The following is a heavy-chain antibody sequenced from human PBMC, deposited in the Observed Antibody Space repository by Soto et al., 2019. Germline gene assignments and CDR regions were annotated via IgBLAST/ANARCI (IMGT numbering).Heavy chain of an antibody. J-gene: IGHJ3*02. CDR1: GDSVSSNSVV. Sequence: SQTLSLTCAISGDSVSSNSVVWNWIRQSPSRGLEWPGRTYYRSQWYNEYVVFVKSRITIDPDTSKNQFSLQLNSVTPEDTAVYYCARGIYDTSVGTAFDIWGQGTKVTVSS. CDR3: ARGIYDTSVGTAFDI. V-gene: IGHV6-1*01. CDR2: TYYRSQWYN. D-gene: IGHD3-22*01.